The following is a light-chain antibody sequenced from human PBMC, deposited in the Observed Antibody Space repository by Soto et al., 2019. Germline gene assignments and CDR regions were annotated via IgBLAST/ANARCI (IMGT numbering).Light chain of an antibody. CDR3: QQYNDWPPWT. V-gene: IGKV3-15*01. CDR2: GAS. Sequence: EIVMTQSPATLSVSPGERATLSCRASQSVSSNLAWYQQQPGQAPRLLIYGASTRATDIPARFSGSGSGTEFTLTISSLQSEDFAVYYCQQYNDWPPWTFGQGTKVEIK. J-gene: IGKJ1*01. CDR1: QSVSSN.